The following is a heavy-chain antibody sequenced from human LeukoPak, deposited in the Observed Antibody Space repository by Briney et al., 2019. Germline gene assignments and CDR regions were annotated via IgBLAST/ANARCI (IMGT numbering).Heavy chain of an antibody. Sequence: GGSLRLSCAASGFTFSSYSMNWVRQAPGKGLEWVSSISSSSSYIYYADSVKGRFTISRDNAKNSLYLQMNSLRAKDTAVYYCARVAVAGTRLEFDYWGQGTLVTVSS. J-gene: IGHJ4*02. CDR3: ARVAVAGTRLEFDY. V-gene: IGHV3-21*01. CDR2: ISSSSSYI. CDR1: GFTFSSYS. D-gene: IGHD6-19*01.